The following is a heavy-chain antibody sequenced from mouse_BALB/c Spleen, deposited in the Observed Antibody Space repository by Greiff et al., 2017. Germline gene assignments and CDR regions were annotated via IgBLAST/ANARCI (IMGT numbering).Heavy chain of an antibody. V-gene: IGHV5-9-3*01. CDR3: ARHRTTDWYFDV. D-gene: IGHD1-1*01. J-gene: IGHJ1*01. CDR1: GFTFSSYA. Sequence: EVNVVESGGGLVKPGGSLKLSCAASGFTFSSYAMSWVRQTPEKRLEWVATISSGGSYTYYPDSVKGRFTISRDNAKNTLYLQMSSLRSEDTAMYYCARHRTTDWYFDVWGAGTTVTVSS. CDR2: ISSGGSYT.